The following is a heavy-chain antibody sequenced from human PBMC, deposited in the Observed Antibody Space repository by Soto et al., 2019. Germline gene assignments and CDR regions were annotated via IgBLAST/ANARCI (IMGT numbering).Heavy chain of an antibody. CDR3: ASWSAFDI. CDR1: GFTFSSYA. V-gene: IGHV3-30-3*01. Sequence: PGGSLRLSCAASGFTFSSYAMHWVRQAPGKGLEWVAVISYDGSNKYYADSVKGRFTISRGNSKNTLYLQMNSLRAEDTAVYYCASWSAFDIWGQGTMVTVSS. CDR2: ISYDGSNK. J-gene: IGHJ3*02. D-gene: IGHD3-3*01.